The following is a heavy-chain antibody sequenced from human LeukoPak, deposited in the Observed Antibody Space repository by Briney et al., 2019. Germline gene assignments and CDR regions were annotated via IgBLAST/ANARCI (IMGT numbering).Heavy chain of an antibody. CDR3: ARGNYESSGVCDY. CDR1: GFTFSNYG. D-gene: IGHD3-22*01. V-gene: IGHV3-33*01. CDR2: IWYDGSNK. Sequence: PGRSLRLSCAASGFTFSNYGMHWVRQAPGKGLEWVAVIWYDGSNKFYADSVKGRFTISRDNSKNTLYLKMNSLRAEDTAVYYCARGNYESSGVCDYWGQGTLVTVSS. J-gene: IGHJ4*02.